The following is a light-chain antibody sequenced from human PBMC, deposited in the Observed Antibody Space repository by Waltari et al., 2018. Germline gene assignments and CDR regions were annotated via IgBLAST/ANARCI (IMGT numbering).Light chain of an antibody. CDR1: SRAVGPY. Sequence: QSALTPPPSASGSPGQSVTISCTGTSRAVGPYVPWYQQHPGKAPQLMIYGVNKRPPGVPDRFSGSKSGNTASLTVSGLQADDEADYYCYSSAGSNNWVFGGGTKLTVL. V-gene: IGLV2-8*01. CDR2: GVN. J-gene: IGLJ3*02. CDR3: YSSAGSNNWV.